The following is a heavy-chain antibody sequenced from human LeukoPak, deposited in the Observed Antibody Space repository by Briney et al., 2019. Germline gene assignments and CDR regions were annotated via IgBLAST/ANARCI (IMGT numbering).Heavy chain of an antibody. D-gene: IGHD3-22*01. CDR3: ARDNYDSSGYYYGYFDY. V-gene: IGHV4-61*01. J-gene: IGHJ4*02. Sequence: SETLSLTCTVSGGSISSSSYYWGWIRQPPGKGLEWIGYIYYSGSTNYNPSLKSRVTISVDTSKNQFSLKLSSVTAADTAVYYCARDNYDSSGYYYGYFDYWGQGTLVTVSS. CDR2: IYYSGST. CDR1: GGSISSSSYY.